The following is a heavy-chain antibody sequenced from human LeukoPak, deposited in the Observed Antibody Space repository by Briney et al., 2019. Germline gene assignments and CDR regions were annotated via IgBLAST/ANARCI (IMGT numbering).Heavy chain of an antibody. V-gene: IGHV3-7*01. CDR2: IKQDGSVK. CDR3: ASGGQIWIS. J-gene: IGHJ4*02. CDR1: GFTFSSYW. Sequence: PGGSLRLSCAVSGFTFSSYWRSWVRQAQGKGLEWVANIKQDGSVKNYVDSVKGRFTISRDNAKSSLYPQMHSLRAEDTAVYYCASGGQIWISWGQGNLVTVSS. D-gene: IGHD2-2*03.